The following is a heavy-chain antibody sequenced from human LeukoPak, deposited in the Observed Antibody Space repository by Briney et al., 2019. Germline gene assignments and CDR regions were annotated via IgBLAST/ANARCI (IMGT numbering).Heavy chain of an antibody. J-gene: IGHJ6*02. D-gene: IGHD1-26*01. CDR1: GFTFSSYA. CDR3: AKDFEVGATPFSYYYYGMDV. Sequence: GGSLRLSCAASGFTFSSYAMSCVRQAPGKGLEWVSAISGSGGSTYYADSVKGRFTISRDNSKNTLYLQMNSLRAEDTAVYYCAKDFEVGATPFSYYYYGMDVWGQGTTVTVSS. V-gene: IGHV3-23*01. CDR2: ISGSGGST.